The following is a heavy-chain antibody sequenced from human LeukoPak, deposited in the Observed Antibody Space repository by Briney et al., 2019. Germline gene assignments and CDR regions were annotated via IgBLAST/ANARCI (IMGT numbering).Heavy chain of an antibody. D-gene: IGHD6-19*01. Sequence: GGSLRLSCAASGFTFSSYAMHWVRQAPGKGLEWVAVISYDGSNKYYADSVKGRFTISRDNSKNTLYLQMNSLRAEDTAVYYCARETSYSSFDYWGQGTLVTVSS. CDR2: ISYDGSNK. CDR1: GFTFSSYA. V-gene: IGHV3-30-3*01. CDR3: ARETSYSSFDY. J-gene: IGHJ4*02.